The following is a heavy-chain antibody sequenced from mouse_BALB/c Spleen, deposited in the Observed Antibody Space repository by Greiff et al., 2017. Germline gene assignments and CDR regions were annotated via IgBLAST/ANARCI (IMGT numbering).Heavy chain of an antibody. Sequence: QVQLKESGPGLVAPSQSLSITCTVSGFSLTSYGVHWVRQPPGKGLEWLGVIWAGGSTNYNSALMSRLSISKDNSKSQVFLKMNSLQTDDTAMYYCARDCPQTYYYAMDYWGQGTSVTVSS. J-gene: IGHJ4*01. CDR1: GFSLTSYG. CDR3: ARDCPQTYYYAMDY. V-gene: IGHV2-9*02. D-gene: IGHD3-2*01. CDR2: IWAGGST.